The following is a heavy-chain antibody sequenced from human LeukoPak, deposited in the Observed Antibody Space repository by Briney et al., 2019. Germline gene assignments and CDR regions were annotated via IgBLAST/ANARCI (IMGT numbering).Heavy chain of an antibody. CDR3: ASGDRNGWYFDR. D-gene: IGHD6-19*01. CDR1: GFIFDDNG. J-gene: IGHJ4*02. V-gene: IGHV3-20*04. Sequence: RPGGSLRLSCAPSGFIFDDNGMSWVRQGPGKGLEWVSGINWNGGSTGCADSVKGRFTISRDNAKNSLYLQMNSLRAEDTALYYCASGDRNGWYFDRWGQGTLVTVSS. CDR2: INWNGGST.